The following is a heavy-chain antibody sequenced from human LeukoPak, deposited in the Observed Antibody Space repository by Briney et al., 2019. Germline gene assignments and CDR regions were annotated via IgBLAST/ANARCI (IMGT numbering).Heavy chain of an antibody. V-gene: IGHV4-34*01. Sequence: RSATLSLTCAVYGGSFSGYYWSWIRQPPGKGLEWIGEINHSGSTNYNPSLKSRVTISVDTSKNQFSLKLSSVTAADTAVYYCARDPSSGWPTYYYYGMDVWGQGTTVTVSS. CDR3: ARDPSSGWPTYYYYGMDV. CDR1: GGSFSGYY. J-gene: IGHJ6*02. D-gene: IGHD6-19*01. CDR2: INHSGST.